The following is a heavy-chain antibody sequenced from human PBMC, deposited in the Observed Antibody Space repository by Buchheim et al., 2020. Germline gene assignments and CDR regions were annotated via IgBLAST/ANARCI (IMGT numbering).Heavy chain of an antibody. CDR2: INHSGST. CDR3: ARAKSRRYILTGYAYYYSMDV. Sequence: QVQLQQWGAGLLKPSETLSLTCAVYGGSFSGYYWSWIRQPPGKGLEWIGEINHSGSTNYNPSLKSRVTISVDTSKNQLSLKLSSVTAADTAVYYCARAKSRRYILTGYAYYYSMDVWGQGTT. CDR1: GGSFSGYY. J-gene: IGHJ6*02. V-gene: IGHV4-34*01. D-gene: IGHD3-9*01.